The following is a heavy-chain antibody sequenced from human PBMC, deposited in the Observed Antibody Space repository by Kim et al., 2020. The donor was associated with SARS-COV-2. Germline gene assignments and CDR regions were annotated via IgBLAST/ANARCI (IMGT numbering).Heavy chain of an antibody. CDR2: ITASSGNT. J-gene: IGHJ4*02. Sequence: GGSLRLSCAASGLTFSSYAMSWVRQAPGKGLEWVSTITASSGNTYYADSVKGRFTIPRDNSKNTLFLQMNSMRAEDTAIYYWSKLKYSTSWYYFDYWGQG. CDR1: GLTFSSYA. CDR3: SKLKYSTSWYYFDY. V-gene: IGHV3-23*01. D-gene: IGHD2-2*01.